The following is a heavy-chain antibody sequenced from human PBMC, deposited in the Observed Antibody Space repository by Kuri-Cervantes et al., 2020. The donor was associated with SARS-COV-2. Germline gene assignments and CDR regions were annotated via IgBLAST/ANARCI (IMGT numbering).Heavy chain of an antibody. D-gene: IGHD2-2*01. J-gene: IGHJ5*02. CDR1: GYTFTSYY. Sequence: ASVKVSCKASGYTFTSYYMHWVRQAPGQGLEWMGIINPSGGSTSYAQKFQGRVTMTRDTSTSTVYMELSSLRSEDTAVYYCARGRVYCSSTSCYLKLIGGPKRLSWFDPWGQGTLVTVSS. V-gene: IGHV1-46*01. CDR3: ARGRVYCSSTSCYLKLIGGPKRLSWFDP. CDR2: INPSGGST.